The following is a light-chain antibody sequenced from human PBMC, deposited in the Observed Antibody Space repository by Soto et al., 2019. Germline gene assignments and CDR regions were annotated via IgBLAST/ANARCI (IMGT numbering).Light chain of an antibody. CDR1: NIRSKN. CDR2: RDS. CDR3: RGRDSTVV. Sequence: SYELTQPLSVSVALGQTARITCGGNNIRSKNVHWYQQKAGRAPVLVIDRDSNRPSGIPERFCGTNTGNTATLTNGRAQAGDVGDFDCRGRDSTVVFGGGTKSTVL. J-gene: IGLJ2*01. V-gene: IGLV3-9*01.